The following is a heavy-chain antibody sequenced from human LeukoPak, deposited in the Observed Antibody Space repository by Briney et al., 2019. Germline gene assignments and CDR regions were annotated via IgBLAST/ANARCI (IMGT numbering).Heavy chain of an antibody. CDR1: GFTFSLYV. D-gene: IGHD4-17*01. J-gene: IGHJ4*02. CDR2: ISASGGSR. CDR3: AQDRGATVTTFAH. Sequence: GGSLRLSCAASGFTFSLYVMSWVRQAPGKGLEWVSGISASGGSRCYADSVKGRFTISRDNSRNTVFLQVNSLRGDDTAVYYCAQDRGATVTTFAHWGLGTLVTVSS. V-gene: IGHV3-23*01.